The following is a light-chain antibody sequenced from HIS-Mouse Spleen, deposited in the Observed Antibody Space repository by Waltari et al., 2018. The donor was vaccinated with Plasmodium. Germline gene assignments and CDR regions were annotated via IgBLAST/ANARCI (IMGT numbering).Light chain of an antibody. CDR2: GAS. V-gene: IGKV3-15*01. CDR1: QSVSSN. J-gene: IGKJ3*01. CDR3: QQYNNWSFT. Sequence: EIVMTPSPATLSVSPGERAPLSCRASQSVSSNLAWYQQKPGQAPRLRIDGASTRATGIPARFSGSGSGTEFTLTISSLQSEDFAVYYCQQYNNWSFTFGPGTKVDIK.